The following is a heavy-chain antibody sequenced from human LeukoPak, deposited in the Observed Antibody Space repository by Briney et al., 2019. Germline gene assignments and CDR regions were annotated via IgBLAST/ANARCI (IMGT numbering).Heavy chain of an antibody. J-gene: IGHJ4*02. Sequence: PWASVKVSCKASGGTFSSYAISWVRQAPGQGPEWMGGIIPIFGTANYAQKFQGGVTITADESTSTAYMELSSLRSEDTAVYYCARGGDYYDSSGYYLPGLDYWGQGTLVTVSS. CDR3: ARGGDYYDSSGYYLPGLDY. CDR2: IIPIFGTA. V-gene: IGHV1-69*13. D-gene: IGHD3-22*01. CDR1: GGTFSSYA.